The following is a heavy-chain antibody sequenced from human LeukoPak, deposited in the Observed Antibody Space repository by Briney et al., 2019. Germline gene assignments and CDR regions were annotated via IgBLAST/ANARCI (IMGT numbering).Heavy chain of an antibody. CDR3: AREYGSSGYCYDY. Sequence: PGGSLRLSCVASGFTFSNYGMSWVRQAPGKGLEWVSGISGSGGDTYYADSVKGRFTVSGDNAKNSLYLQMNTLRAEDTAVYYCAREYGSSGYCYDYWGQGTLVTVSS. V-gene: IGHV3-23*01. CDR1: GFTFSNYG. D-gene: IGHD3-22*01. J-gene: IGHJ4*02. CDR2: ISGSGGDT.